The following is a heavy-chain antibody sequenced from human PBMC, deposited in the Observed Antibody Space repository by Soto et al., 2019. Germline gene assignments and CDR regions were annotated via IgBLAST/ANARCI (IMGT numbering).Heavy chain of an antibody. CDR2: INAGNGNT. CDR1: GYSFASYA. J-gene: IGHJ4*02. CDR3: ARGDHDGWDYDF. V-gene: IGHV1-3*01. D-gene: IGHD6-19*01. Sequence: ASVKVSCKASGYSFASYAMHWVRQAPGQRLEWMGWINAGNGNTKYSQKFQGRVTITRDTSASTAYMELSSLRSEDTAVYYCARGDHDGWDYDFWGQGTLVTVSS.